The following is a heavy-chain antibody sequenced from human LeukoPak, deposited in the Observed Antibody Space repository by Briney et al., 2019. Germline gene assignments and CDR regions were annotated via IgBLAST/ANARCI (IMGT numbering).Heavy chain of an antibody. V-gene: IGHV3-7*03. J-gene: IGHJ4*02. D-gene: IGHD3-22*01. Sequence: GGSLRLSCAASGFTFRNYWMSWVRQAPGDGLEWVANIRPDGSQKYYVDSARGRFTISRDNAKSSLYLQMSSPRPEDTATYYCARGAYYYEDWGQGTLVTVSS. CDR1: GFTFRNYW. CDR2: IRPDGSQK. CDR3: ARGAYYYED.